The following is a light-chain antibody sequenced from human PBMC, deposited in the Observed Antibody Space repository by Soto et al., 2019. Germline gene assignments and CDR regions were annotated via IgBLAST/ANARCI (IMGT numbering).Light chain of an antibody. CDR1: ISDVGGYNF. CDR2: DVS. V-gene: IGLV2-14*03. CDR3: SAFTGSNDV. Sequence: QAVVTQPASVSGSPGQSVTISCTGTISDVGGYNFVSWYQQYPGKAPKLMICDVSHRPSGVSNRFSGSKSGNTASLTISGLQAEDEDDYYCSAFTGSNDVFGTGTKLTVL. J-gene: IGLJ1*01.